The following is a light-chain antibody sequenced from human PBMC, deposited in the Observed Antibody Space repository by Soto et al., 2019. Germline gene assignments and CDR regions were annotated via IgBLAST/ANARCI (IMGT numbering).Light chain of an antibody. V-gene: IGKV1-39*01. CDR3: QQSYSTPYT. CDR2: AAS. Sequence: DIQMTQSPSSLSASVGDRVTITCRAGQSISSFLNWYQQKPGKAPKLLIYAASSLQSAVPSRFSGSGSGTDFTLTISSLQPEDFATYYCQQSYSTPYTFAQGTKVDI. CDR1: QSISSF. J-gene: IGKJ2*01.